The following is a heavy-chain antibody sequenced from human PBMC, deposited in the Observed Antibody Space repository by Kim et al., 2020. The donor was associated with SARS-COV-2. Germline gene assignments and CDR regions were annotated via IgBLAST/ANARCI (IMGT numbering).Heavy chain of an antibody. CDR2: ISAHNGNT. CDR3: ARDFIAVSGAPYF. D-gene: IGHD6-19*01. V-gene: IGHV1-18*01. J-gene: IGHJ4*02. Sequence: ASVKVSCKASGYTFNRYGISWVRQAPGQGLEWMGWISAHNGNTNYAQKLQGRVIMTADTSTSTAYMELRSLRSDDTAVYYCARDFIAVSGAPYFWGQGTLVTVSS. CDR1: GYTFNRYG.